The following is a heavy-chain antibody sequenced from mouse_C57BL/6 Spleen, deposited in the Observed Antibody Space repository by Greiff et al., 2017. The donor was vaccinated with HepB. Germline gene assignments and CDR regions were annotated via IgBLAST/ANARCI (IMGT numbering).Heavy chain of an antibody. CDR2: INPSTGGT. J-gene: IGHJ1*03. Sequence: VQLQQSGPELVKPGASVKISCKASGYSFTGYYMNWVKQSPEKSLEWIGEINPSTGGTTYNQKFKAKATLTVDKSSSTAYMQLKSLTSEDSAVYYCAKITTVVATRYFDVWGTGTTVTVSS. D-gene: IGHD1-1*01. V-gene: IGHV1-42*01. CDR1: GYSFTGYY. CDR3: AKITTVVATRYFDV.